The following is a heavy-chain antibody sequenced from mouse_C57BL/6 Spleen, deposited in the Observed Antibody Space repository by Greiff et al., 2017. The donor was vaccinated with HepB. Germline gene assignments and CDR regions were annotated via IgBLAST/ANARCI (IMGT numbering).Heavy chain of an antibody. CDR3: ARLDYYGSSLYAMDY. CDR2: IDPSDSYT. Sequence: VQLQQPGAELVKPGASVKLSCKASGYTFTSYWMQWVKQRPGQGLEWIGEIDPSDSYTNYNQKFKGKATLTVDTSSSTAYMQLSSLTSEDSAVYYCARLDYYGSSLYAMDYWGQGTSVTVSS. CDR1: GYTFTSYW. J-gene: IGHJ4*01. V-gene: IGHV1-50*01. D-gene: IGHD1-1*01.